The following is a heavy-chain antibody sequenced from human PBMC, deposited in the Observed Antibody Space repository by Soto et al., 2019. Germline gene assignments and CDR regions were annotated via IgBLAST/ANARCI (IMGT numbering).Heavy chain of an antibody. J-gene: IGHJ4*02. Sequence: QLQLQESGSGLVKPSQTLSLTCAVSGGSISSGGYSWSWIRQPPGKGLEWIGYIYHSGSTYYNPSLKSRVTISGDRSKNQFSLKLSSVTAADTAVYYCARGSAYYDFWSGYLDYWGQGTLVTVSS. CDR3: ARGSAYYDFWSGYLDY. CDR1: GGSISSGGYS. V-gene: IGHV4-30-2*01. D-gene: IGHD3-3*01. CDR2: IYHSGST.